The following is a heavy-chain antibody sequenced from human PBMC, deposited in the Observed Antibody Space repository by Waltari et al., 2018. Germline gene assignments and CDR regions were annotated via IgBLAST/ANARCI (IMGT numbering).Heavy chain of an antibody. CDR3: ARGSYGDYRFNGMDV. CDR1: GFTFSSYA. CDR2: ISYDGSNK. V-gene: IGHV3-30-3*01. D-gene: IGHD4-17*01. Sequence: QVQLVESGGGVVQPGRSLRLSCAASGFTFSSYAMHWVRQAPGKGLEWVAVISYDGSNKYYADSVKGRFTISRDNSKNTLYLQMNSLRAEDTAVYYCARGSYGDYRFNGMDVWGQGTTVTVSS. J-gene: IGHJ6*02.